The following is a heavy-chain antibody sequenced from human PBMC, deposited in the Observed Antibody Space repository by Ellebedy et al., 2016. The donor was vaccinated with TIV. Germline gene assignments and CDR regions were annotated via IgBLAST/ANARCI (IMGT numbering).Heavy chain of an antibody. CDR2: INVADANT. CDR1: GYTFTTFA. CDR3: ARDPLGYCSGGSCTNNWFDP. J-gene: IGHJ5*02. V-gene: IGHV1-3*01. D-gene: IGHD2-15*01. Sequence: AASVMVSCKASGYTFTTFAIHWVRQAPGQSPEWMGWINVADANTKYSQKFQGRVTFTRDPSANTVYMHLSSLRSEDSAVYYCARDPLGYCSGGSCTNNWFDPWGQGILVTVSS.